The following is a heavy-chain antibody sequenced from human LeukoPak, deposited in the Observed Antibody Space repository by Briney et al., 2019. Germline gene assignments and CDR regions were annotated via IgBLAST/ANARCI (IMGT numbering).Heavy chain of an antibody. D-gene: IGHD4-17*01. CDR3: ASVKTDYGAY. CDR2: IYYSGST. CDR1: GGSVSSGSYY. J-gene: IGHJ4*02. Sequence: MSSETLSLTCTVSGGSVSSGSYYWSWIRQPPGKGLEWIGYIYYSGSTNYNPSLKSRVTISVDTSKNQFSLKLSSVTAADTAVYYCASVKTDYGAYWGQGTLVTVSS. V-gene: IGHV4-61*01.